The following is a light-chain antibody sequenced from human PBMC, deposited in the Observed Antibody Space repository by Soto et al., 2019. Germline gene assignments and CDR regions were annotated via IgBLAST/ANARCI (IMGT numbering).Light chain of an antibody. Sequence: QSALTQPASVSGSPGQSMTISCTGTSSDVGGYKHVSWYQQHPGKAPKLMIYEGSKRPSGVSIRFTGSKSGNTASLTISGLQAEDEADYYCCSYAGSSTYVFGIGTKLTVL. V-gene: IGLV2-23*01. CDR3: CSYAGSSTYV. CDR1: SSDVGGYKH. CDR2: EGS. J-gene: IGLJ1*01.